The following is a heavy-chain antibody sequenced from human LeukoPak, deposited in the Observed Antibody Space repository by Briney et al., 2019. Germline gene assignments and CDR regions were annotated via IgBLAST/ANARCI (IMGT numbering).Heavy chain of an antibody. D-gene: IGHD3-10*02. Sequence: ASVKVSCKASGYTFTGYYIHWVRQAPGQGLEWMAWINCNSGGTNYAQKFHGRVTMTRDTSISTAYMELSSLTSDDTAVYFCARDGYGREGFDYWGQGTLVTVSS. CDR3: ARDGYGREGFDY. J-gene: IGHJ4*02. CDR1: GYTFTGYY. V-gene: IGHV1-2*02. CDR2: INCNSGGT.